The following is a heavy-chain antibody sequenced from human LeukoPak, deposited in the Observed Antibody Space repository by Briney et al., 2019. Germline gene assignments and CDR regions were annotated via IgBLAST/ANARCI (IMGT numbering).Heavy chain of an antibody. D-gene: IGHD6-6*01. CDR2: IWYDGTNK. J-gene: IGHJ4*02. CDR3: ARAPESSLSSDY. V-gene: IGHV3-33*01. CDR1: GFTFSSYD. Sequence: SGGSLRLSCAASGFTFSSYDMHWVRQAPGKGLEWVAVIWYDGTNKFYADSVKGRFTISRDNSKNTLFLQMNSLRAEDTAVYYCARAPESSLSSDYWGQGTLVTVSS.